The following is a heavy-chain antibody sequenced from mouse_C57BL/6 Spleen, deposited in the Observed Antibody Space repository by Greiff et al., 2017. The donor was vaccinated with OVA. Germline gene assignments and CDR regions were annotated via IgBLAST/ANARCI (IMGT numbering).Heavy chain of an antibody. V-gene: IGHV1-55*01. CDR2: IYPGSGST. Sequence: QVQLQQPGAELVKPGASVKMSCKASGYTFTSYWITWVKQRPGQGLEWIGDIYPGSGSTNYNEKFKSKATLTVDTSSSTAYMQLSSLTSEDSAVYDCARERDSSGFFAYWGQGTLVTVSA. D-gene: IGHD3-2*02. CDR1: GYTFTSYW. J-gene: IGHJ3*01. CDR3: ARERDSSGFFAY.